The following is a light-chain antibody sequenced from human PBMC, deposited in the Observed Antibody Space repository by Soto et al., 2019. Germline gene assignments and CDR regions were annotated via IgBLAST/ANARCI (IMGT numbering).Light chain of an antibody. Sequence: DIQLTQPPSTLSASLGDGVTITCRASQSISSWLAWYQQKPGKAPKLLIYKASSLESGVPSRFSGSGSGTEFTLTISSLQPDDFATYYCQQYNSYPRTFGQGTKVDI. CDR2: KAS. J-gene: IGKJ1*01. CDR3: QQYNSYPRT. CDR1: QSISSW. V-gene: IGKV1-5*03.